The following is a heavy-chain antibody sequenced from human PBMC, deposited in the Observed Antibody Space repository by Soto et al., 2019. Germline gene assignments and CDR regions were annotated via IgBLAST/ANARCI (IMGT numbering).Heavy chain of an antibody. CDR2: IIPIFGTA. J-gene: IGHJ4*02. Sequence: SVKVSCKASGGTFSSYAISWVRQAPGQGLEWMGGIIPIFGTANYAQKFQGRVTITADESTSTAYMELSSLRSEDTAVYYCARVTIFGVVIMGFDYWGQGTLVTVSS. CDR3: ARVTIFGVVIMGFDY. D-gene: IGHD3-3*01. V-gene: IGHV1-69*13. CDR1: GGTFSSYA.